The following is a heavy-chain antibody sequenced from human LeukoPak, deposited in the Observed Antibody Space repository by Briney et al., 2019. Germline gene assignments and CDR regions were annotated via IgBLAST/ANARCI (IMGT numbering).Heavy chain of an antibody. CDR3: ATATRGYSSGWFDY. D-gene: IGHD6-19*01. Sequence: ASVKVSCKVSGDTLSELSMHWVRQAPGKGLEWMGGFDPEDGEIIYAQNFQGRVTMTEDTSTDTAYMEVSSLRSDDTAVYYCATATRGYSSGWFDYWGQGTLVTVSS. CDR1: GDTLSELS. V-gene: IGHV1-24*01. CDR2: FDPEDGEI. J-gene: IGHJ4*02.